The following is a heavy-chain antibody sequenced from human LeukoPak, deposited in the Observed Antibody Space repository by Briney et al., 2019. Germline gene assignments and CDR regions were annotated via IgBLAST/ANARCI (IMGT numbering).Heavy chain of an antibody. V-gene: IGHV4-61*02. D-gene: IGHD3-10*01. CDR2: IYTSGST. Sequence: SETLSLTCAVSGGSISSGGYSWSWIRQPAGKGLEWIGRIYTSGSTNYNPSLKSRVTMSVDTSKNQFSLKLSSVTAADTAVYYCARDGVVRGVIGEWGQGTLVTVSS. CDR3: ARDGVVRGVIGE. J-gene: IGHJ4*02. CDR1: GGSISSGGYS.